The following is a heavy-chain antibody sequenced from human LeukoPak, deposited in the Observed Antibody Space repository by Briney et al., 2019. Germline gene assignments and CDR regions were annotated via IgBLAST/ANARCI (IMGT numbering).Heavy chain of an antibody. CDR2: ISGSGGST. CDR1: GLTFSSYA. V-gene: IGHV3-23*01. CDR3: AKDRSGGGDYYFGMDV. D-gene: IGHD6-19*01. J-gene: IGHJ6*02. Sequence: GGSLRLACAASGLTFSSYAMSWVRQAPGKGLEWVSSISGSGGSTYYADSVKGRFTISRDNSQNTLYLQMNSLRAEDTAVYYCAKDRSGGGDYYFGMDVWGPGTTVTVSS.